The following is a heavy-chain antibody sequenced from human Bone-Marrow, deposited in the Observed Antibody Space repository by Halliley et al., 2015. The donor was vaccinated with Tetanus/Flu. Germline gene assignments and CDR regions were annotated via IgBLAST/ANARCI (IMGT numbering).Heavy chain of an antibody. CDR2: ISGSGGGT. Sequence: WVSTISGSGGGTYYADSVKGRFTISRDSSENTLHLQMNSLRVEDTAVYYCAKLGSSSSGSDYWGQRALVTVSS. V-gene: IGHV3-23*01. D-gene: IGHD6-6*01. J-gene: IGHJ4*02. CDR3: AKLGSSSSGSDY.